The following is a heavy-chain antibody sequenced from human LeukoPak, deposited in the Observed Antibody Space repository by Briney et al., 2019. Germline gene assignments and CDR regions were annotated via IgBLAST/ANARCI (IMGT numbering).Heavy chain of an antibody. CDR2: ISSSSSYI. V-gene: IGHV3-21*01. CDR1: GFTFSSYS. D-gene: IGHD3-10*01. J-gene: IGHJ4*02. Sequence: GGSLRLSCAASGFTFSSYSMNWVRQAPGKGLEWVSSISSSSSYIYHADSVKGRFTISRDNAKNSLYLQMNSLRAEDTAVYYCARDTRAFGEPYWGQGTLVTVSS. CDR3: ARDTRAFGEPY.